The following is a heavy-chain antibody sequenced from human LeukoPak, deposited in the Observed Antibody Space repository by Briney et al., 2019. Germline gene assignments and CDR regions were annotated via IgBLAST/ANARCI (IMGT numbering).Heavy chain of an antibody. CDR3: ARDATVVKPYYYYGMDV. Sequence: ASVKVSCKASGYTFTSYYMHWVRQAPGQGLEWMGIINPSGGSTSYAQKFQGRVTMTRDTSTSTVYMELSSLRSEDTAVYYCARDATVVKPYYYYGMDVWGQGTTVTVS. V-gene: IGHV1-46*01. CDR2: INPSGGST. J-gene: IGHJ6*02. D-gene: IGHD4-23*01. CDR1: GYTFTSYY.